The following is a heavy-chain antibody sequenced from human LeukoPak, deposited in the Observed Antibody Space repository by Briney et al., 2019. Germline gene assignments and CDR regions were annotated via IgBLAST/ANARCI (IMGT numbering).Heavy chain of an antibody. D-gene: IGHD1-26*01. Sequence: SETLSLTCSVSGGSISGGIYYSSWIRQHPGKGLEWIGSIFYSGSTYYNPSLKSRVAISLDTSKNHFSLKLSSVTAADTAVYYCARDSVGLESFQHWGQGTLVTVSS. V-gene: IGHV4-31*03. CDR2: IFYSGST. J-gene: IGHJ1*01. CDR3: ARDSVGLESFQH. CDR1: GGSISGGIYY.